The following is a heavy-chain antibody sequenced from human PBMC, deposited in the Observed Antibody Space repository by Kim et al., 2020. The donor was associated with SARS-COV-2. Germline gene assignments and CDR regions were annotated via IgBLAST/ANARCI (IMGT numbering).Heavy chain of an antibody. Sequence: YTYSVKARFTIPRDNSKNPLYLQRTGLRAEDTAVYYCARAAGDDSYFDYWGQGTLVTVSS. D-gene: IGHD3-10*01. CDR3: ARAAGDDSYFDY. J-gene: IGHJ4*02. V-gene: IGHV3-53*01.